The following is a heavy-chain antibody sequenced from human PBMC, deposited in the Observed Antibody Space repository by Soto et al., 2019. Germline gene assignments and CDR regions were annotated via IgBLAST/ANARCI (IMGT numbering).Heavy chain of an antibody. V-gene: IGHV3-74*01. D-gene: IGHD3-16*01. CDR3: ARGGRGGFDY. CDR2: ISGDGSST. CDR1: GFTFTTYY. Sequence: GGSLRLSCAASGFTFTTYYMHWVRQAPGKGLVWVSRISGDGSSTDYADSVKGRFTPSRDNARNTLSLQMSSLRVEDTAVYYCARGGRGGFDYWGQGALVTVSS. J-gene: IGHJ4*02.